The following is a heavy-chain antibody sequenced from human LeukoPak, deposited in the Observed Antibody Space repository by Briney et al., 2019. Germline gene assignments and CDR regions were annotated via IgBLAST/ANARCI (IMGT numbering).Heavy chain of an antibody. V-gene: IGHV3-30*02. D-gene: IGHD3-10*02. Sequence: GGSLRLSCAASRFTFSSYGMHWVRQAPGKGLEWVAYIQYDGSNEQYADSVKGRFSISRDNAKNSLYLQMNSLRAEDTAVYYCAELGITMIGGVWGKGTTVTISS. CDR1: RFTFSSYG. CDR2: IQYDGSNE. CDR3: AELGITMIGGV. J-gene: IGHJ6*04.